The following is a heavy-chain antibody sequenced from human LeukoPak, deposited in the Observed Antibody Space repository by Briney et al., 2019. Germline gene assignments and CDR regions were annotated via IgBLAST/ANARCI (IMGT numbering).Heavy chain of an antibody. CDR1: GGSISSYY. Sequence: SETLSLTCTVSGGSISSYYWSWIRQPAGKGLEWIGRIYTSGSTNYNPSLKSRVTMSVDTSKNQFSLKLSSVTAADTAVYYCARGHCSSTSCYPYYFDYWGQGTLVTVSS. CDR3: ARGHCSSTSCYPYYFDY. V-gene: IGHV4-4*07. J-gene: IGHJ4*02. D-gene: IGHD2-2*01. CDR2: IYTSGST.